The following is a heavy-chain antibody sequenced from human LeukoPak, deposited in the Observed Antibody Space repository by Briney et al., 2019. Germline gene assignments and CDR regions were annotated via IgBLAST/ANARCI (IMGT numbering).Heavy chain of an antibody. V-gene: IGHV4-39*01. CDR1: GCSISSSSYY. CDR2: IYYTGST. Sequence: SETLSLTCTVSGCSISSSSYYWGWIRQPPGKGLEWIGGIYYTGSTYYNPSLKSRVTISVDTSKNQFSLKLSSVTAADTAVYFCARQVYSNYYYYYMDVWGKGTTVTVSS. J-gene: IGHJ6*03. CDR3: ARQVYSNYYYYYMDV. D-gene: IGHD4-11*01.